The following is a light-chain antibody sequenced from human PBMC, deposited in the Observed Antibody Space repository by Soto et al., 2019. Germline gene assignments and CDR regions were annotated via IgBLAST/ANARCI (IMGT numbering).Light chain of an antibody. CDR1: SSDVGGYNY. CDR3: SSYTGSSTYVL. CDR2: DVS. Sequence: QSALTQPASVSGSPGQSITISCTGTSSDVGGYNYVSWYQQHPGKAPKLMIYDVSNRPSGVSNRFSGSKSGNTASLTISGLQAEDETDYYCSSYTGSSTYVLFGGWTKLTVL. V-gene: IGLV2-14*01. J-gene: IGLJ2*01.